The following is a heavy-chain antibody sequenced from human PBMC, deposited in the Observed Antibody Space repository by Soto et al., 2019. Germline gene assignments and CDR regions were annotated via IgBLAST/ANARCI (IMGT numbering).Heavy chain of an antibody. CDR2: IHYSGST. Sequence: QVQLQESGPGLVKPSETLSLTCTISGASISSLYWSWVRQPPGKGLEWIGYIHYSGSTNYNPSLKSRVTILVDTSKNQFSLRMSSVTDADTAVYYCARGGWSMDVWGQGTTVTVSS. V-gene: IGHV4-59*11. J-gene: IGHJ6*02. CDR1: GASISSLY. CDR3: ARGGWSMDV. D-gene: IGHD2-15*01.